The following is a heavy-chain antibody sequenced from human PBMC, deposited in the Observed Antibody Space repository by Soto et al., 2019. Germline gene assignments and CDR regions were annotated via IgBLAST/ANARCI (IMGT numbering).Heavy chain of an antibody. D-gene: IGHD6-19*01. V-gene: IGHV3-33*06. J-gene: IGHJ4*02. CDR2: IWYSGSNK. CDR1: RFTFSSYG. Sequence: GGSLRLSCAASRFTFSSYGMHWVRQAPGKGLEWVAAIWYSGSNKYYADSVKGRFTISRDNSKNTLYLQMNSLRAEDTAVYYCAKGKYSSGWWSYFESWGQGSLVTVSS. CDR3: AKGKYSSGWWSYFES.